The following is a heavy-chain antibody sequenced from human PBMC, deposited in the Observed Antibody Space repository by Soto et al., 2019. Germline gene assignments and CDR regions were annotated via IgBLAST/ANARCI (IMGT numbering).Heavy chain of an antibody. J-gene: IGHJ6*02. D-gene: IGHD6-6*01. CDR1: GFTFSSYW. Sequence: GSLRLSCAASGFTFSSYWMSWVRQAPGKGLEWVANIKQDGSEKYYVDSVKGRFTTSRDNAKNSLYLQMNSLRAEDTAVYYCARCLFEYSSSSRYGMDVWGQGTTVTVSS. V-gene: IGHV3-7*01. CDR3: ARCLFEYSSSSRYGMDV. CDR2: IKQDGSEK.